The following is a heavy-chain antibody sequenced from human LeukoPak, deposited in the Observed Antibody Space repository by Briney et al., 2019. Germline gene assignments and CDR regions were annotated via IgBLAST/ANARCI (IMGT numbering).Heavy chain of an antibody. CDR3: ARIVDTSMVIHYYYMDV. D-gene: IGHD5-18*01. CDR2: ISSSSTYI. J-gene: IGHJ6*03. Sequence: PGGSLRLSCEASELSLSGYSMNWVRQAPGKGLEWVSSISSSSTYIYYADSVKGRFTISRDNAKNSLYLQMNSLRAEDTAVYYCARIVDTSMVIHYYYMDVWGRGTTVTVSS. V-gene: IGHV3-21*01. CDR1: ELSLSGYS.